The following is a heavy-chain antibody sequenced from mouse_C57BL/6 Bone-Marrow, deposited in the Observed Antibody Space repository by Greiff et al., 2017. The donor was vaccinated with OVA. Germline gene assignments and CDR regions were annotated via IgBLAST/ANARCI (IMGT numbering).Heavy chain of an antibody. CDR3: ARAYDYDGGFDY. Sequence: EVKLLESGPGLVKPSQTVFLTCTVTGISITTGNYRWSWIRQFPGNKLEWIGYIYYSGTITYNPSLTSRTTITSDTPKNQFFLEMNSLTAEDTATYYYARAYDYDGGFDYWGQGTTLTVSS. V-gene: IGHV3-5*01. D-gene: IGHD2-4*01. J-gene: IGHJ2*01. CDR2: IYYSGTI. CDR1: GISITTGNYR.